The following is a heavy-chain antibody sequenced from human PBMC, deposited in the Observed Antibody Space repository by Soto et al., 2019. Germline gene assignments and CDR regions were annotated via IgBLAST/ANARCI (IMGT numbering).Heavy chain of an antibody. D-gene: IGHD1-1*01. CDR1: GFNLGSYW. V-gene: IGHV3-74*01. J-gene: IGHJ4*02. CDR3: ARGGLEPFDY. CDR2: INDYGTKI. Sequence: EVQLVESGGGLVQPGGSLRLSCAASGFNLGSYWMHWVRQAPGKGVVWVSRINDYGTKINYAESVEGRFTISRDDAKSEVYLQMNNLRAEDTAAYYCARGGLEPFDYWGQGALVTVSS.